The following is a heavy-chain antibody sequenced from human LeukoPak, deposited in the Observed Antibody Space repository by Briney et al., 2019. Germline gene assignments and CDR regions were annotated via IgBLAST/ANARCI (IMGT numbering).Heavy chain of an antibody. J-gene: IGHJ6*02. CDR1: GYNFTNYW. V-gene: IGHV5-51*01. CDR2: IYSSDSDT. D-gene: IGHD3-22*01. Sequence: GESLKISCKGSGYNFTNYWIGWVRQMPEKGLEWMGIIYSSDSDTTYSPSIQGQVTISVDKSISTSYLQWNSVKASDNAMYYCARHGASSDFYYYFYPMNVWGQGTTVAVSS. CDR3: ARHGASSDFYYYFYPMNV.